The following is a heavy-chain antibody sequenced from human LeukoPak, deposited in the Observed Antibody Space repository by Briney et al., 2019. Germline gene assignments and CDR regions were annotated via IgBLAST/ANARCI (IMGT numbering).Heavy chain of an antibody. V-gene: IGHV3-33*01. CDR2: IWYDGSNK. CDR1: GFTFSSYG. D-gene: IGHD6-13*01. Sequence: GRSLRLSCAASGFTFSSYGMHWVRQAPGKGLEWVAVIWYDGSNKYYADSVKGRFTISRDNSKNTLYLQMNSLRAEDTAVYYCARDRVGIAAAGTVLDYWGQGTLVTVSS. CDR3: ARDRVGIAAAGTVLDY. J-gene: IGHJ4*02.